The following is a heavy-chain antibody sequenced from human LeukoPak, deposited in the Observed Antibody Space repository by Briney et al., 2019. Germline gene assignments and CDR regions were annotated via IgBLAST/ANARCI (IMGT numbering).Heavy chain of an antibody. CDR2: VYASSDRT. CDR3: AKIPSSYDTSGYSPTEYFQH. CDR1: GYTLSNYA. D-gene: IGHD3-22*01. Sequence: GGSLRLSCVASGYTLSNYAMSWVRQAPGKGLEWVSSVYASSDRTNYAHSVKGRFTISRDNSAHTPYLQMNNLRSEDTAAYYCAKIPSSYDTSGYSPTEYFQHWGQGTMVTVAS. J-gene: IGHJ1*01. V-gene: IGHV3-23*01.